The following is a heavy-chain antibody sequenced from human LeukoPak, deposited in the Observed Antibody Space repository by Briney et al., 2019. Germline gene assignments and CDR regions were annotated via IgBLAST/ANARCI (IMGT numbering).Heavy chain of an antibody. CDR2: MNPNSGNT. J-gene: IGHJ3*02. CDR1: GYTFTSYD. CDR3: ARGPGRAILTGYFWGRSTLVHAFDI. V-gene: IGHV1-8*01. Sequence: ASVKVSCKAAGYTFTSYDINWVRQSTGQGLGWMGWMNPNSGNTGDAHKFHGRVTITRNTSISNAYMELSSLRSEDTAVYYCARGPGRAILTGYFWGRSTLVHAFDIWGQGTMVTVSS. D-gene: IGHD3-9*01.